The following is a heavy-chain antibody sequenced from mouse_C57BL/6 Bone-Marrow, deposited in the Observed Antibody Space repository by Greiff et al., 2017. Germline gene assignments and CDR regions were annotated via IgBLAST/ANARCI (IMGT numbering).Heavy chain of an antibody. Sequence: QVQLQQPGAELVGPGSSVKLSCKASGYTFTSYWMDWVKQRPGQGLEWIGNIYPSDSETHYNQKFKDKATLTVDKSSSTAYMQLSSLTSEDSAVYYCARDGNYNYAMDYWGQGTSVTVSS. V-gene: IGHV1-61*01. J-gene: IGHJ4*01. CDR1: GYTFTSYW. CDR3: ARDGNYNYAMDY. CDR2: IYPSDSET. D-gene: IGHD2-1*01.